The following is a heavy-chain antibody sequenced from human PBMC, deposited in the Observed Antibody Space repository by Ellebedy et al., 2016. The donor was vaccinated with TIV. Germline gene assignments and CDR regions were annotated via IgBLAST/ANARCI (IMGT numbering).Heavy chain of an antibody. J-gene: IGHJ6*02. CDR1: GGSFSGYY. Sequence: SETLSLTXAVYGGSFSGYYWSWIRQPPGKGLEWIGEINHSGSTNYNPSLKSRVTISVDTSKNQFSLKLSSVTAADTAVYYCARPMVRGEKKPSGMDVWGQGTTVTVSS. D-gene: IGHD3-10*01. CDR3: ARPMVRGEKKPSGMDV. CDR2: INHSGST. V-gene: IGHV4-34*01.